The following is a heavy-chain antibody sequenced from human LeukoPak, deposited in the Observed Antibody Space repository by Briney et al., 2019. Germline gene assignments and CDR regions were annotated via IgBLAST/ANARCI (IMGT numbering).Heavy chain of an antibody. CDR1: GFTFSSYA. CDR3: AKESIVVAGNVDY. D-gene: IGHD6-19*01. CDR2: VSGSGGST. V-gene: IGHV3-23*01. J-gene: IGHJ4*02. Sequence: PGGPLILSCAASGFTFSSYAMSWVRQAPGKGLEWVSTVSGSGGSTYYADSVKGRFTISRDNSKNTLYLQMNSLRAEDTAVYYCAKESIVVAGNVDYWGQGTLVTVSS.